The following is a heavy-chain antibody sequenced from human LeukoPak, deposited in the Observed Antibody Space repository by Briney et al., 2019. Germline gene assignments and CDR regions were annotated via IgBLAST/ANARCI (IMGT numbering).Heavy chain of an antibody. CDR2: IINSGGGST. V-gene: IGHV4-59*01. D-gene: IGHD5-24*01. J-gene: IGHJ4*02. CDR1: GGSISSNS. CDR3: AKEKGDGWSPPEY. Sequence: SETLSLTCTVSGGSISSNSWSWIRQPPGKKLEWIGYIINSGGGSTNYNPSLKSRVTISADTSKSQLLLKMGSVTTADTAVYYCAKEKGDGWSPPEYWGQGSLVTVSS.